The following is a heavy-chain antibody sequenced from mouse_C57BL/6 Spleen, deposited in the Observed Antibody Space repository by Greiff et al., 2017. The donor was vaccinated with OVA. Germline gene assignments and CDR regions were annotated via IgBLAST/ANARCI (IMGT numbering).Heavy chain of an antibody. CDR3: APLYYDYEGY. V-gene: IGHV1-74*01. D-gene: IGHD2-4*01. CDR1: GYTFTSYW. J-gene: IGHJ2*01. Sequence: QVQLQQPGAELVKPGASVKVSCKASGYTFTSYWMHWVKQRPGQGLEWIGRIHPSDSDTNYNQKFKGKATWTVDKSPSTAYMQLSSMTSEDAAVYYCAPLYYDYEGYWGQGTTLTVSS. CDR2: IHPSDSDT.